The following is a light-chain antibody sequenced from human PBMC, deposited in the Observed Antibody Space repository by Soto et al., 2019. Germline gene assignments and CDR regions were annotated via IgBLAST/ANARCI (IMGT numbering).Light chain of an antibody. V-gene: IGKV3-20*01. J-gene: IGKJ1*01. CDR1: QSVSSNY. Sequence: EIVLTQSPGTLSLSPGERATLSCRASQSVSSNYLAWYQQKPGQAPRLLIYGASSRATGIPDRFSGSGSGTDLTLTISRLEPVDFAGYYCQQYGSSSWTFGQGTKVEIK. CDR3: QQYGSSSWT. CDR2: GAS.